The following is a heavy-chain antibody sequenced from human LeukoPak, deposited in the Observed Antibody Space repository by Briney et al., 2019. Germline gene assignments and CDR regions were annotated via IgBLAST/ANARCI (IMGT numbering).Heavy chain of an antibody. CDR3: ASHKYCSSTSCYAFDI. Sequence: ASVKVSCTASGYTFTSYGLSWVGQAPGPGLEWMGWISAYNGNTNYAQKLQGRVTMTTDTSTSTAYMELRSRRSDDTAVYYCASHKYCSSTSCYAFDIWGQGTMVTVSS. CDR1: GYTFTSYG. D-gene: IGHD2-2*01. J-gene: IGHJ3*02. CDR2: ISAYNGNT. V-gene: IGHV1-18*01.